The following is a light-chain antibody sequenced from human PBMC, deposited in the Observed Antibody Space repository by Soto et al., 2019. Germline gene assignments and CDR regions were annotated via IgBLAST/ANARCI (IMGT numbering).Light chain of an antibody. V-gene: IGLV2-14*01. CDR1: SSDVGGYNY. J-gene: IGLJ1*01. CDR3: SSYTSSSTRV. Sequence: QSALTQPASVSGSPGQSITISCTGTSSDVGGYNYVSWYQHHPGKAPKLMIYEVSNRPSGGSNRFSGSKPGNTASLTISGLQAEDEADYYCSSYTSSSTRVFGTGTKV. CDR2: EVS.